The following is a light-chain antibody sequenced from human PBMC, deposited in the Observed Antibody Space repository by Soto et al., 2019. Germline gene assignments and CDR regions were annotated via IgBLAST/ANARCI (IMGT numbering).Light chain of an antibody. CDR3: QKYNGAPFT. J-gene: IGKJ3*01. CDR1: QGIINY. CDR2: AAS. V-gene: IGKV1-27*01. Sequence: DIQMTQSPSSLSASVGDRVNITCRASQGIINYLAWYQQKPGKVPKLLIYAASTLHSGVPSRFSGSGSGTDFTLTISSLQPEDVATYYCQKYNGAPFTFGPGTKVDIK.